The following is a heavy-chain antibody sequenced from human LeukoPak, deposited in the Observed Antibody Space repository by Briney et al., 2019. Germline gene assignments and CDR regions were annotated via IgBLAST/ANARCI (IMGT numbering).Heavy chain of an antibody. J-gene: IGHJ6*03. CDR2: INPSGGST. CDR1: GYTFTSYY. Sequence: ASVKVSXKASGYTFTSYYMHWVRQAPGQGLEWMGIINPSGGSTSYAQKFQGRVTMTRDTSTSTVYMELSSLRSEDTAVYYCASSGADCSGGSCWGRGYYYYYMDVWGKGTTVTVSS. V-gene: IGHV1-46*03. D-gene: IGHD2-15*01. CDR3: ASSGADCSGGSCWGRGYYYYYMDV.